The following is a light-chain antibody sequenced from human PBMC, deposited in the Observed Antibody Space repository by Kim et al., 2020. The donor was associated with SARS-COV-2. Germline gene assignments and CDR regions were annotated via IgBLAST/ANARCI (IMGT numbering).Light chain of an antibody. J-gene: IGKJ1*01. CDR3: QQYGSSRT. CDR1: QSVSSNY. CDR2: GAS. V-gene: IGKV3-20*01. Sequence: SSPGERATLSWRASQSVSSNYLAWYQQTPGQAPRLLIYGASSRATGIPDRFSGSGSGTDFTLTISRLEPEDFAVYYCQQYGSSRTFGQGTKVDIK.